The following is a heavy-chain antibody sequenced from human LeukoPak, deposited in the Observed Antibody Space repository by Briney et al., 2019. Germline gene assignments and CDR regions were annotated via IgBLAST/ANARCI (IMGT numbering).Heavy chain of an antibody. Sequence: PSETLSLTCAVYGGSISGYYWSWIRQPPGKGLEWIGEINHSGSTNYNPSLKSRVTISVDTSKNQFSLKLSSVTAADTAVYYCARALLSRQQLVPKNWFDPWGQGTLVTVSS. CDR3: ARALLSRQQLVPKNWFDP. D-gene: IGHD6-13*01. J-gene: IGHJ5*02. V-gene: IGHV4-34*01. CDR2: INHSGST. CDR1: GGSISGYY.